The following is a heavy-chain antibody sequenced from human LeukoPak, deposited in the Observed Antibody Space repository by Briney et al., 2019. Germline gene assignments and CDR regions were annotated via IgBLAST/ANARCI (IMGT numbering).Heavy chain of an antibody. D-gene: IGHD1-26*01. Sequence: PGGSLRLSCATSGFTVSSNYMSWVRQAPGKGLEWIGSIYHSGSTYYNTSLKSRVTISVDTSKNQFSLKLSSVTAADTAVYYCATDLRLVGPSDVFDYWGQGTLVTVSS. V-gene: IGHV4-38-2*02. J-gene: IGHJ4*02. CDR3: ATDLRLVGPSDVFDY. CDR1: GFTVSSNY. CDR2: IYHSGST.